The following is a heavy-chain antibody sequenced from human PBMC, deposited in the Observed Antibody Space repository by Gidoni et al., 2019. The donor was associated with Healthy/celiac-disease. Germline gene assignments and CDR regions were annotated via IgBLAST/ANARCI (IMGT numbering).Heavy chain of an antibody. CDR1: GFTFRSYS. J-gene: IGHJ6*02. Sequence: EVQLVESGGGLVQPGGSLRLSCAASGFTFRSYSMTWVRQAPGKGLEWVSYISSSSSTIYYADSVKGRFTISRDNAKNSLYLQMNSLRDEDTAVYYCARDGADGYNVAYYYYGMDVWGQGTTVTVSS. CDR2: ISSSSSTI. V-gene: IGHV3-48*02. D-gene: IGHD5-12*01. CDR3: ARDGADGYNVAYYYYGMDV.